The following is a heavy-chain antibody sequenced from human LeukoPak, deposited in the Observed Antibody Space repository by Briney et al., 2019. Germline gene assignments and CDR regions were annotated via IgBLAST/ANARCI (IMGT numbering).Heavy chain of an antibody. CDR2: INTDGSST. V-gene: IGHV3-74*01. CDR3: EREMYSSGRSLDY. CDR1: GFTFSSYL. Sequence: GSLRLSCEAPGFTFSSYLMHWVRQAPGKGLVWVSRINTDGSSTSDAASVKRRITICRDNAKNRLSQQMNSLRAEDTAVYYCEREMYSSGRSLDYWGQGTLVTVSS. D-gene: IGHD3-22*01. J-gene: IGHJ4*02.